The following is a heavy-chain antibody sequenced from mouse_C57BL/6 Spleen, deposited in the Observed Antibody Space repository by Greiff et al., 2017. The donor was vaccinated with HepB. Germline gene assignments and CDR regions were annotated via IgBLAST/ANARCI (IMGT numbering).Heavy chain of an antibody. D-gene: IGHD1-1*01. CDR1: GYSFTDYN. J-gene: IGHJ4*01. CDR3: ARGGLLREDYAMDY. V-gene: IGHV1-39*01. CDR2: INPNYGTT. Sequence: EVKLVESGPELVKPGASVKISCKASGYSFTDYNMNWVKQSNGKSLEWIGVINPNYGTTSYNQKFKGKATLTVDQSSSTAYMQLNSLTSEDSAVYYCARGGLLREDYAMDYWGQGTSVTVSS.